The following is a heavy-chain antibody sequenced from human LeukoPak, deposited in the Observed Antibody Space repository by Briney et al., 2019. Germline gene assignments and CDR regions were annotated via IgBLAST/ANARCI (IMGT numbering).Heavy chain of an antibody. Sequence: GGSLRLSCAASGFTFSSYEMNWVRQAPGKGLEWVSYSSSSGSTIYYADSVKGRFTISRDNSKNSLYLQMNSLRTEDTALYYCAKDGRAQSPYYYYYVDVWGKGTTVTVSS. V-gene: IGHV3-48*03. CDR2: SSSSGSTI. J-gene: IGHJ6*03. CDR1: GFTFSSYE. CDR3: AKDGRAQSPYYYYYVDV.